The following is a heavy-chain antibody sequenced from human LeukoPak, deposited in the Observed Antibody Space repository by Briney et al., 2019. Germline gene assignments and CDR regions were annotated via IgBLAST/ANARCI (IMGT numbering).Heavy chain of an antibody. CDR3: AKDMYYYDSSGSDF. D-gene: IGHD3-22*01. Sequence: GRSLRLSCAASGFTFSSYGMHWVRQAPGKGLEWVAVISYDGSNKYYADSVKGRFTISRDNSKNTLYLQMNSLRAEDTALYYCAKDMYYYDSSGSDFWGQGALVTVSS. CDR1: GFTFSSYG. CDR2: ISYDGSNK. J-gene: IGHJ4*02. V-gene: IGHV3-30*18.